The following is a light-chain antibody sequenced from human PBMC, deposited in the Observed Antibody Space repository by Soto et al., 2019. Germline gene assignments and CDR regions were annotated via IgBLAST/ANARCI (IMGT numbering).Light chain of an antibody. Sequence: EIVLTQSPGTLSLSPGERATLSCRASQTVRTNYLAWFQHKPGQAPRLLIYGASSRATGIPDRFSGSGSGTDFTLTINRLEPEDFAVYFCQQYSDSPLTFGGGTKGEI. CDR1: QTVRTNY. J-gene: IGKJ4*01. CDR3: QQYSDSPLT. CDR2: GAS. V-gene: IGKV3-20*01.